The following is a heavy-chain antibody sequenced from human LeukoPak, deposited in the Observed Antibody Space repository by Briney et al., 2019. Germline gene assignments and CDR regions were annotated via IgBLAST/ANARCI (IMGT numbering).Heavy chain of an antibody. D-gene: IGHD6-13*01. V-gene: IGHV4-30-2*01. Sequence: PSETLSLTCAVSGGSISSGGYSWSWIRQPPGKGLEWIGYIYHSGSTYYNPSLKSRVTISVDRFKNQFSLKLSSVTAADTAVYYCARGVSPNSSPIAAAAGCFDYWGQGTLVTVSS. J-gene: IGHJ4*02. CDR2: IYHSGST. CDR1: GGSISSGGYS. CDR3: ARGVSPNSSPIAAAAGCFDY.